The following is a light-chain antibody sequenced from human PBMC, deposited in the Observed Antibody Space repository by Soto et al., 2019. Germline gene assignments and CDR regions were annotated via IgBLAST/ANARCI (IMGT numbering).Light chain of an antibody. CDR3: SSYTSSSTWV. Sequence: QSALTQPASVSGSPGQSITVSCTGTSSDIGGYNYVSWYQQHPGKAPNLLIYEVTKRPSGVSDRFSGSRSDNTASLTISGLQAEDAADYYCSSYTSSSTWVFGGGTQLTVL. CDR2: EVT. V-gene: IGLV2-14*01. CDR1: SSDIGGYNY. J-gene: IGLJ3*02.